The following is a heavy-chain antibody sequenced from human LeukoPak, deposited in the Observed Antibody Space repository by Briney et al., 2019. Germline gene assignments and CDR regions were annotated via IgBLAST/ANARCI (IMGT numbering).Heavy chain of an antibody. D-gene: IGHD3-10*01. CDR1: GGSFSGYY. V-gene: IGHV4-34*01. CDR2: INHSGST. CDR3: ARGLRVRGVIIEMFDP. J-gene: IGHJ5*02. Sequence: SETLSLTCAVYGGSFSGYYWSWIRQPPGKGLEWIGEINHSGSTNYNPSLKSRATISVDTSKNQFSLKLSSVTAADTAVYYCARGLRVRGVIIEMFDPWGQGTLVTVSS.